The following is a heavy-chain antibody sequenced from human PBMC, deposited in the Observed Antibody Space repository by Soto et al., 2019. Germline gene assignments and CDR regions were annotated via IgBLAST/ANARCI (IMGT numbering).Heavy chain of an antibody. Sequence: EVQLLESGGGLVQPGGSLRLSCAASGFTFSNYAVTWVRQAPGKGLEWVSTISGSGGSTYYADSVKGRFTISRDNSKNTLYLPMNSLRAEDTAVYYCAKDQGSSWYEIDYWGQGTLVTVSS. V-gene: IGHV3-23*01. D-gene: IGHD6-13*01. CDR3: AKDQGSSWYEIDY. CDR1: GFTFSNYA. CDR2: ISGSGGST. J-gene: IGHJ4*02.